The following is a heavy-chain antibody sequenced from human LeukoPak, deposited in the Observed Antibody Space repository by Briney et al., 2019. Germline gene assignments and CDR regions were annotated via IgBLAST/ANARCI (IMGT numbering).Heavy chain of an antibody. D-gene: IGHD3-3*01. CDR3: ASGGYYDFWSGHHNWFDP. CDR1: GFTFSSYS. Sequence: GGSLRLSCAASGFTFSSYSMNWVRQAPGKGLEWVSSISSSSSYIYYADSVKGRFTISRDNAKNSLYLQMNSLRAEDTAVYYCASGGYYDFWSGHHNWFDPWGQGTLATVSS. J-gene: IGHJ5*02. V-gene: IGHV3-21*01. CDR2: ISSSSSYI.